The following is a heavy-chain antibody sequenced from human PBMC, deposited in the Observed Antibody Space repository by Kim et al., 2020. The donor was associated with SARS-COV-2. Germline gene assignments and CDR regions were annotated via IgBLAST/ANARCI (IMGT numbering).Heavy chain of an antibody. CDR3: ATEGGSSIAAAGTWYYYYGLDV. Sequence: SVKVSCKASGGTFSSYAISWVRQAPGQGLEWMGGIIPIFGTANYAQKFQGRVTITADESTSTAYMELSSLRSEDTAVYYCATEGGSSIAAAGTWYYYYGLDVWGQGTTVTVSS. CDR1: GGTFSSYA. D-gene: IGHD6-13*01. V-gene: IGHV1-69*13. CDR2: IIPIFGTA. J-gene: IGHJ6*02.